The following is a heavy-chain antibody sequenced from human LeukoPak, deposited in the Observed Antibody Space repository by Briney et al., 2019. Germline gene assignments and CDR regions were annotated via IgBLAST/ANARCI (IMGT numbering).Heavy chain of an antibody. J-gene: IGHJ4*02. CDR3: ARRLSTGYYEF. CDR1: GFTVSSTY. Sequence: GGSLRLSCAASGFTVSSTYMSWVRQAPGKGLEWVSVFYSDDITYYANSVKGRFIISRDDSKSMLYLQMNSLRVEDTAVYYCARRLSTGYYEFWGQGTLVTVSS. D-gene: IGHD3-9*01. V-gene: IGHV3-66*01. CDR2: FYSDDIT.